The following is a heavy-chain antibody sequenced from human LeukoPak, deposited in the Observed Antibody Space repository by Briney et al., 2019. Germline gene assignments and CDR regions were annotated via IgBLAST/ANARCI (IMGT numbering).Heavy chain of an antibody. J-gene: IGHJ4*02. CDR2: ISYDGSNK. Sequence: GGSLRLSCAASGFTFSSYAMHWVRQAPGKGLEWVAVISYDGSNKYYADSVKGRFTISRDNSKNTLYLQMNSLRAEDTAVYYCERERAAAGTQGDYWGQGTLVTVSS. CDR3: ERERAAAGTQGDY. D-gene: IGHD6-13*01. V-gene: IGHV3-30-3*01. CDR1: GFTFSSYA.